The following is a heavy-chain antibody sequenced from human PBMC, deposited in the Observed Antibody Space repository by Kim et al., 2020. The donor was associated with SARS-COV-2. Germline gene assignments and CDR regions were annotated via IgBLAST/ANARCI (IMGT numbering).Heavy chain of an antibody. Sequence: GGSLRLSCAASGFSFRSYAMTWVRQAPGKGLEWVACISNSADAINYADSVKGRFTISRDNSKNTLFLHMNSLRTGDTAVYYCAKGVILTGLLGDWGQGTLVTVAS. V-gene: IGHV3-23*01. J-gene: IGHJ4*02. D-gene: IGHD3-9*01. CDR2: ISNSADAI. CDR3: AKGVILTGLLGD. CDR1: GFSFRSYA.